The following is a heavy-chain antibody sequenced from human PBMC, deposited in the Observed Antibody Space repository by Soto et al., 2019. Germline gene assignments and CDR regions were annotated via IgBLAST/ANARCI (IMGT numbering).Heavy chain of an antibody. CDR2: INHSGST. J-gene: IGHJ4*02. V-gene: IGHV4-34*01. CDR1: GGSFSGYY. CDR3: ARGWGSIFDY. Sequence: QVQLQQWGAGLLKPSETLSLTCAVYGGSFSGYYWNWIRQPPGKGLEWIGEINHSGSTNYNPSRMSRVSFSCDTSSGQFSLKLRSVPAAETAVYYCARGWGSIFDYWGQGTLVTVSS. D-gene: IGHD7-27*01.